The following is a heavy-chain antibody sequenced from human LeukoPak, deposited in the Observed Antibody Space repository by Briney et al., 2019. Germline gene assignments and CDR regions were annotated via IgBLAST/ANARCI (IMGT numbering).Heavy chain of an antibody. J-gene: IGHJ5*02. D-gene: IGHD3-9*01. CDR1: GGTFSSYA. CDR2: IIPIFGTA. CDR3: ARDHPIRYLGFDP. V-gene: IGHV1-69*13. Sequence: GASVKVSCKASGGTFSSYAISWVRQAPGQGLEWMGGIIPIFGTANYAQKFQGRVTITADESTSTAYMELSSLRPEDTAVHYCARDHPIRYLGFDPWGQGTLVTVSS.